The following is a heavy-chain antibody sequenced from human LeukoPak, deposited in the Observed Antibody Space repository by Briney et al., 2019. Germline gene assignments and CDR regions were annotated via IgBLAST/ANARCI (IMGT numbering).Heavy chain of an antibody. D-gene: IGHD2-2*02. V-gene: IGHV3-23*01. CDR2: ISGSGGST. J-gene: IGHJ4*02. CDR3: AKAGIVVVPAAISVYYFDY. Sequence: GGPLRLSCAASGFTFSSYAMSWVRQAPGKGLEWVSAISGSGGSTYYADSVKGRFTISRDNSKNTPYLQMNSLRAEDTAVYYCAKAGIVVVPAAISVYYFDYWGQGTLVTGSS. CDR1: GFTFSSYA.